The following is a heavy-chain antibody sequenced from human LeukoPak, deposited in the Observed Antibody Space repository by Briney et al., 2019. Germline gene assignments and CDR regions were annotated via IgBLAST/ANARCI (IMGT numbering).Heavy chain of an antibody. CDR2: IYTRGNT. Sequence: SETLSLTCAVSGISISTYYWRWIRQPAGKGLEWIGCIYTRGNTNYKPSLKSPLTISVDKSKNHLSLKLSSLTAADTAFYYCVGGPSGTAFDNWGHGTLVTVSS. D-gene: IGHD1-1*01. V-gene: IGHV4-4*07. J-gene: IGHJ4*01. CDR3: VGGPSGTAFDN. CDR1: GISISTYY.